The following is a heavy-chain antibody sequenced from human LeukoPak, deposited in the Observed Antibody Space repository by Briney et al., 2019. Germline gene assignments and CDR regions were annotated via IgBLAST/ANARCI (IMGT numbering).Heavy chain of an antibody. V-gene: IGHV4-59*01. CDR2: IYCSGST. D-gene: IGHD3-16*01. CDR3: ARAVITFGGAVAKGFDC. J-gene: IGHJ4*02. CDR1: GGSISSYY. Sequence: PSETLSLTCTVSGGSISSYYWSWIRQPPGKGREWIGYIYCSGSTDYNPSLKSRVTMSLDTSKNQFSLNLSSVTAAATALYHCARAVITFGGAVAKGFDCWGQGTLVTVSS.